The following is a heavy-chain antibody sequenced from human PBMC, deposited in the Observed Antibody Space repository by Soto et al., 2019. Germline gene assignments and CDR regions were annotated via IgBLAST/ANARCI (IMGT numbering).Heavy chain of an antibody. CDR1: GFTFSSYY. J-gene: IGHJ4*02. CDR3: AKVAYYYDSDSWYFDY. V-gene: IGHV3-23*01. Sequence: GASLRLSCRASGFTFSSYYMGWVRQPPGQGLEWVSAISGSGGSTYYADSVQGRFTISRDNSKNTLYLQMNSLRAEDKAVYYCAKVAYYYDSDSWYFDYWGQGTLVTVS. CDR2: ISGSGGST. D-gene: IGHD3-22*01.